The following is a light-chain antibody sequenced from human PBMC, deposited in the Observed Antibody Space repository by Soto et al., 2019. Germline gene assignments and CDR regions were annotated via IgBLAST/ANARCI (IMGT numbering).Light chain of an antibody. Sequence: QSVLTQPASVSGSPGQSITISCTGTSSDIGGYNYVSWYQQHPGKAPKLLIYYVSNRPSGASNRFSGSKSGNTASLTISGLQAEDEADYYCCSYTRSSTLIFGGGTKLTVL. CDR3: CSYTRSSTLI. CDR2: YVS. J-gene: IGLJ2*01. V-gene: IGLV2-14*03. CDR1: SSDIGGYNY.